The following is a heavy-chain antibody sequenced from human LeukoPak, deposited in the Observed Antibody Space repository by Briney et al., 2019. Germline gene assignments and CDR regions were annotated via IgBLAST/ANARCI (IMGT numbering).Heavy chain of an antibody. V-gene: IGHV3-73*01. D-gene: IGHD2-15*01. J-gene: IGHJ4*02. CDR3: TRHGELGFCTGGSCYPGDY. CDR2: IRSKVNRYAT. CDR1: GFPFSDSA. Sequence: GGSLRLSCAAAGFPFSDSAIHWVRQASGKGLEWVGRIRSKVNRYATAYAASVKGRFTISRDDSKDTAYLQMNSLKTEDSAVYYCTRHGELGFCTGGSCYPGDYWGQGTLVTVSS.